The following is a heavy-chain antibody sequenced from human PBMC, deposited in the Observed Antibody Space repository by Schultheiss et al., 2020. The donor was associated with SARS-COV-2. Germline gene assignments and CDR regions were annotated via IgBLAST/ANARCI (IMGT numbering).Heavy chain of an antibody. V-gene: IGHV1-58*01. Sequence: SVKVSCKASGFTFTSSAVQWVRQARGQRLEWIGWIVVGSGNTNYAQKFQERVTITRDMSTSTAYMELSSLRSEDTAVYYCARGLWGLPSDAFDIWGQGTMVTVSS. J-gene: IGHJ3*02. CDR1: GFTFTSSA. CDR3: ARGLWGLPSDAFDI. CDR2: IVVGSGNT. D-gene: IGHD3-16*01.